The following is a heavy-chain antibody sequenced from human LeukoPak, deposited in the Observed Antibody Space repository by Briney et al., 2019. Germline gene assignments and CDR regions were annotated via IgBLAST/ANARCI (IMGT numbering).Heavy chain of an antibody. CDR2: ISSSSSYI. Sequence: GGSLRLSCAASGFTFSSYSMNWVRQAPGKGLEWVSSISSSSSYIYYADSVKGRFTISRDNAKNSLYLQMNSLRAEDTAAYYCARDYSNRYYYYYYGMDVWGQGTTVTVSS. CDR1: GFTFSSYS. J-gene: IGHJ6*02. V-gene: IGHV3-21*01. CDR3: ARDYSNRYYYYYYGMDV. D-gene: IGHD2-21*01.